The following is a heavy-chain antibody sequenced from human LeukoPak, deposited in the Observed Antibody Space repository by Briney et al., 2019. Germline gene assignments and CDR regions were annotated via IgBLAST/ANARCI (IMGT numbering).Heavy chain of an antibody. CDR1: GFTFDDYA. Sequence: GGSLRLSCAASGFTFDDYAMHWVRQAPGKGLEWVSGISWNSGSIGYADSVKGRFTISRDNAKNSLYLQMNSLRAEDTALYYCARDTDSSGYYDSWGQGTLVTVSS. CDR2: ISWNSGSI. J-gene: IGHJ5*01. CDR3: ARDTDSSGYYDS. D-gene: IGHD3-22*01. V-gene: IGHV3-9*01.